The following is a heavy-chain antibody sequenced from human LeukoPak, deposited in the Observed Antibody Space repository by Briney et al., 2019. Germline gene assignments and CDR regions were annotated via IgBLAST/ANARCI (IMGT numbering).Heavy chain of an antibody. Sequence: PGGSLRLSCAASGFTFSDTWMHWVRQAPGEGLVWVSRIRSDGSDTRYAESVKGRFTISRDNAKNTLYLQMNSLRAEDTAVYYCAKDRRLAAFDYGGQGTLVTVSS. J-gene: IGHJ4*02. D-gene: IGHD6-25*01. V-gene: IGHV3-74*01. CDR2: IRSDGSDT. CDR1: GFTFSDTW. CDR3: AKDRRLAAFDY.